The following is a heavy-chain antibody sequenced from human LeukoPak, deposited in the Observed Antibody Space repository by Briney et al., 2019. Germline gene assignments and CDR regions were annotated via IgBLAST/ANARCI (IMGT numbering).Heavy chain of an antibody. Sequence: SETLSLTCAVYGGSFNGYYWSWIRQPPGKGLEWIGEINHSGSTNYNPSLKSRVTISVDTSKNQFSLKLSSVTAADTAVYYCARGVGASLSGNWFDPWGQGTLVTVSS. V-gene: IGHV4-34*01. D-gene: IGHD2-15*01. CDR3: ARGVGASLSGNWFDP. CDR1: GGSFNGYY. CDR2: INHSGST. J-gene: IGHJ5*02.